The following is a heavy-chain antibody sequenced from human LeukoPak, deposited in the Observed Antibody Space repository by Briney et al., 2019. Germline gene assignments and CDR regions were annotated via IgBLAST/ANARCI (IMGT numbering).Heavy chain of an antibody. CDR3: ARAARFPDY. CDR2: ISNSGNSL. D-gene: IGHD3-3*01. V-gene: IGHV3-11*01. CDR1: GFTFSDYY. J-gene: IGHJ4*02. Sequence: GGSLRLSCAASGFTFSDYYMSWIRQAPGKGLEWVSYISNSGNSLYYADSVKGRFTISRDNAKNPLYLQMNSLRADDTAVYYCARAARFPDYWGQGTLVTVSS.